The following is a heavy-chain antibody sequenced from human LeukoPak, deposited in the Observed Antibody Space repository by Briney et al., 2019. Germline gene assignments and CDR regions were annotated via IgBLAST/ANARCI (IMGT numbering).Heavy chain of an antibody. CDR2: INQDGSKK. Sequence: GGSLRLSCTTSGFTFTDYWMTWVRQAPGKGLEWVANINQDGSKKFYVDSVKGRFTISRDNAKNALYLQMNSLRAEDTAVYYCAKDRVLRYFDWLFDLDYWGQGTLVTVSS. CDR3: AKDRVLRYFDWLFDLDY. J-gene: IGHJ4*02. D-gene: IGHD3-9*01. CDR1: GFTFTDYW. V-gene: IGHV3-7*01.